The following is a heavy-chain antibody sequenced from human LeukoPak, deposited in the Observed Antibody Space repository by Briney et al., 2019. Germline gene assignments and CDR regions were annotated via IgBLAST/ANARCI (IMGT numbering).Heavy chain of an antibody. CDR2: IYYSGST. D-gene: IGHD3-9*01. J-gene: IGHJ4*02. V-gene: IGHV4-39*01. CDR3: QKTAYEILTGYYNVDY. Sequence: PSESLSLTCTGCGGSISSSSDCWGWIRQPPGKGLEWIGRIYYSGSTYYTPSLKSRVTISVATSKNQFSLKLSSVTAADTVFFFKQKTAYEILTGYYNVDYWGQGTLVTVSS. CDR1: GGSISSSSDC.